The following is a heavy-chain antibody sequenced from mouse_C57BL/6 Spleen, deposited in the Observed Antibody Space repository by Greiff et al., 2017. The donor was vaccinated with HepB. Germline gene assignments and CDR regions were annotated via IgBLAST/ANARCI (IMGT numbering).Heavy chain of an antibody. CDR3: AREATTGYAMDY. Sequence: EVKLMESGGGLVKPGGSLKLSCAASGFTFSDYGMHWVRQAPEKGLEWVAYISSGSSTIYYADTVKGRFTISRDNAKNTLFLQMTSLRSEDTAMYYCAREATTGYAMDYWGQGTSVTVSS. J-gene: IGHJ4*01. CDR2: ISSGSSTI. CDR1: GFTFSDYG. D-gene: IGHD1-1*01. V-gene: IGHV5-17*01.